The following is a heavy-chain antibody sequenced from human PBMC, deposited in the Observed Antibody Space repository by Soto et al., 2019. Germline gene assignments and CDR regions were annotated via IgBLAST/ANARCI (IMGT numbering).Heavy chain of an antibody. V-gene: IGHV1-69*13. CDR2: IIPIFGTA. D-gene: IGHD6-13*01. J-gene: IGHJ6*02. CDR1: GGTFSSYA. Sequence: ASVKVSCKASGGTFSSYAISWVRQAPGQGLEWMGGIIPIFGTANYAQKFQGRVTITADESTSTAYMELSSLRSEDTAGYYCARVLGKVAAAGKNSSYYGMDVWGQGTTATV. CDR3: ARVLGKVAAAGKNSSYYGMDV.